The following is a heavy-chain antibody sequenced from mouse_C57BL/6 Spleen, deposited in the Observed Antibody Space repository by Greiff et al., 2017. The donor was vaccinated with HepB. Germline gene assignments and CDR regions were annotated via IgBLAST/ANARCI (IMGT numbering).Heavy chain of an antibody. D-gene: IGHD3-2*02. CDR2: ISSGGSYT. Sequence: DVKLVESGGDLVKPGGSLKLSCAASGFTFSSYGMSWVRQTPDKRLEWVATISSGGSYTYYPDSVKGRFTISRDNAKNTLYLQMSSLKSEDTAMYYCARRSQDSSGYYFDYWGQGTTLTVSS. J-gene: IGHJ2*01. CDR3: ARRSQDSSGYYFDY. V-gene: IGHV5-6*02. CDR1: GFTFSSYG.